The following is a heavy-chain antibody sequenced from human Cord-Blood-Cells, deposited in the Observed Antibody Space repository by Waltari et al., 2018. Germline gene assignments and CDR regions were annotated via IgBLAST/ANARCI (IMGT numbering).Heavy chain of an antibody. CDR2: ISDDGSNK. D-gene: IGHD6-13*01. J-gene: IGHJ4*02. CDR3: ARTRYSSSWYLLDY. Sequence: QVQLVESGGGVVQPGRSLRLSCAAPGFTFSSYAMHWVRQAPGKGLEGVAVISDDGSNKYYADSVKGRFTISRDNSKNTLYLQMNSLRAEDTAVYYCARTRYSSSWYLLDYWGQGTLVTVSS. CDR1: GFTFSSYA. V-gene: IGHV3-30-3*01.